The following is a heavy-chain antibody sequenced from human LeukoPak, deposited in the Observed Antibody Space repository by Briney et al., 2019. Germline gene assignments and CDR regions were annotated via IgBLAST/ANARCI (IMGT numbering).Heavy chain of an antibody. D-gene: IGHD3-22*01. Sequence: GGSLRLSCAASGFTFSNFGMHWVRQAPGKGLEWVSAISGSGGSTYYADSVKGRFTISRDNSKNTLYLQMNSLRAEDTAVYYCAKDRPDSSGYYYRAFDYWGQGTLVTVSS. CDR3: AKDRPDSSGYYYRAFDY. CDR2: ISGSGGST. CDR1: GFTFSNFG. V-gene: IGHV3-23*01. J-gene: IGHJ4*02.